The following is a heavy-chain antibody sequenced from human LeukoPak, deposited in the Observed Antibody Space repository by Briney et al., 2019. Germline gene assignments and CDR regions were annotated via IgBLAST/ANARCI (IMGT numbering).Heavy chain of an antibody. J-gene: IGHJ4*02. CDR3: AKESSGSSWFDY. CDR1: GFTFSSYA. V-gene: IGHV3-23*01. D-gene: IGHD6-13*01. CDR2: ISGSGGST. Sequence: PGGSLRLSCAASGFTFSSYAMSWVRQAPGKGLEWISTISGSGGSTYYADSVKGRFTISRDNSKNTLYLQMNSLRAEDTAVYYCAKESSGSSWFDYWGQGTLVTVSS.